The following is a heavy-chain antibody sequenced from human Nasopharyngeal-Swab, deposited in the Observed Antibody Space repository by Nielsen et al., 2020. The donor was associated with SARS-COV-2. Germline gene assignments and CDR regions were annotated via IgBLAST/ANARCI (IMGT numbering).Heavy chain of an antibody. CDR3: ASSTIVVAGRGTLGASFDY. CDR2: ISSSSSTK. J-gene: IGHJ4*02. D-gene: IGHD6-19*01. CDR1: GFTFSDYY. Sequence: GGSLRLSCAASGFTFSDYYMSWIRQAPGKGLEWVSYISSSSSTKYNADSVKGRFTISRDNAKNSLYLQMNSLRDEDTAVYYCASSTIVVAGRGTLGASFDYWGQGTLVTVSS. V-gene: IGHV3-11*04.